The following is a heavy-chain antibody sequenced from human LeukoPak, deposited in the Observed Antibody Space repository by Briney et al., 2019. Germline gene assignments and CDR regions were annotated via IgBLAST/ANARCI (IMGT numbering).Heavy chain of an antibody. V-gene: IGHV5-51*01. J-gene: IGHJ4*02. Sequence: GESLKISCKGSGYSFTSYWIGWVRQMPGKGLEWMGIIYPGDSDTRYSPSFQGQVTISADKSISTAYLQWSSLKASDTAMYYCARQISDYSNPTVSPFDYWGQGTLVTVSS. CDR2: IYPGDSDT. D-gene: IGHD4-11*01. CDR3: ARQISDYSNPTVSPFDY. CDR1: GYSFTSYW.